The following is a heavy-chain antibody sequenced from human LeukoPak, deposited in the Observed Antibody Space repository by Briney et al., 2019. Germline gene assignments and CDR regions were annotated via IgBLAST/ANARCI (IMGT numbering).Heavy chain of an antibody. Sequence: PGGSLRLSCAASGFTFSSYAMSWVRQAPGKGLEWVSAISGSGGSTYYADSVKGRFTISRDNSKNTLYLQMNSLRAEDTALYYCAKDGDGSGTYHWFDPWGQGTLVTVSS. V-gene: IGHV3-23*01. CDR2: ISGSGGST. CDR3: AKDGDGSGTYHWFDP. D-gene: IGHD3-10*01. J-gene: IGHJ5*02. CDR1: GFTFSSYA.